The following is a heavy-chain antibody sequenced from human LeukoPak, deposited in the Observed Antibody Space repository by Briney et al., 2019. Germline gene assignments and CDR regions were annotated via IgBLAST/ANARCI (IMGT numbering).Heavy chain of an antibody. CDR1: GFTFSTYS. CDR2: ISSSSSYI. D-gene: IGHD1-26*01. CDR3: ARDSRYSGSYTTRPNGMDV. V-gene: IGHV3-21*01. Sequence: PGGSLRLSCAASGFTFSTYSMTWARQAPGKGLEWVSSISSSSSYIYYADSVKGRFTISRDNAKNSLHLQMNSLRAEDTAVYYCARDSRYSGSYTTRPNGMDVWGKGTTVTVSS. J-gene: IGHJ6*04.